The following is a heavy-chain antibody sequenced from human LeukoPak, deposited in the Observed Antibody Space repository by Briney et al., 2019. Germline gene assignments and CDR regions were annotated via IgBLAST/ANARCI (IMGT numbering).Heavy chain of an antibody. CDR1: GITFTNAW. CDR2: IKTKIDGGTT. CDR3: ARGCEYSSSSGAFDI. Sequence: GGSLRLSCAASGITFTNAWMSWVRQAPGKGLDWVGRIKTKIDGGTTDYAAPVKGRFTISRDNAKNSLYLQMNSLRAEDTAVYYCARGCEYSSSSGAFDIWGQGTMVTVSS. J-gene: IGHJ3*02. V-gene: IGHV3-15*01. D-gene: IGHD6-6*01.